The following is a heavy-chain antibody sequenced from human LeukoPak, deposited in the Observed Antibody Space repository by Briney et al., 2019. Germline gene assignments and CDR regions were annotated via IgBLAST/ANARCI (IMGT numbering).Heavy chain of an antibody. D-gene: IGHD3-10*01. CDR2: ITYDGYYK. V-gene: IGHV3-30*03. CDR3: ARGLSPVVRASPMGY. J-gene: IGHJ4*02. CDR1: GFTFTNYG. Sequence: GTSLRLSCAASGFTFTNYGMHWVRQAPGKCLEWVALITYDGYYKYYSDSVKGRFTISSDTSKNTLYLQMNSLRAEDTAVYYCARGLSPVVRASPMGYWGQGTPVTVSS.